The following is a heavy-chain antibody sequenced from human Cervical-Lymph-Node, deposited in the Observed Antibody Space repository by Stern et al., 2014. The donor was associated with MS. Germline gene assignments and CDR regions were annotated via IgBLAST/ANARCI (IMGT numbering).Heavy chain of an antibody. D-gene: IGHD6-19*01. V-gene: IGHV7-4-1*02. CDR2: INTNTGYP. J-gene: IGHJ4*02. Sequence: QVQLVQSESEMKKPGASVKVSCKASGYSFNRYAIHWVRQAPGLGLEWMGWINTNTGYPTYAQAFTGRFVFSLDTSVSTAYLQISSLKAEDTAVYYCARPITGADHAFDYWGQGTLVTVSS. CDR1: GYSFNRYA. CDR3: ARPITGADHAFDY.